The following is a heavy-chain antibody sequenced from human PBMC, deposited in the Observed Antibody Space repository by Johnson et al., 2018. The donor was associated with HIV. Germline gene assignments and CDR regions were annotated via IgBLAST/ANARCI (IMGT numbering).Heavy chain of an antibody. CDR2: IKQDGSEK. Sequence: VQLVESGGGVVQPGGSLRLSCAASGFTFSSYVMHWVRQAPGKGLEWVANIKQDGSEKYYADSVKGRFTISRDNFKNTLYLQMNSLRAEDTALYYCARDNNLSSAFDIWGQGTMVTVSS. V-gene: IGHV3-7*03. J-gene: IGHJ3*02. D-gene: IGHD2/OR15-2a*01. CDR3: ARDNNLSSAFDI. CDR1: GFTFSSYV.